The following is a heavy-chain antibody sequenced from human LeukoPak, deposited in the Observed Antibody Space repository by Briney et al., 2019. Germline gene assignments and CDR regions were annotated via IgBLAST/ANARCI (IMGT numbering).Heavy chain of an antibody. V-gene: IGHV4-31*03. CDR2: IYYSGST. Sequence: PSQTLSLTCTVSGGSISSGGYYWSWIRQHPGKGLEWIGYIYYSGSTYYNPSLKNRVTISVDTSKNQFSLKLNSVTAADTAVYYCASLGTPFPFFDYWGQGTLVTVSS. CDR3: ASLGTPFPFFDY. D-gene: IGHD2/OR15-2a*01. CDR1: GGSISSGGYY. J-gene: IGHJ4*02.